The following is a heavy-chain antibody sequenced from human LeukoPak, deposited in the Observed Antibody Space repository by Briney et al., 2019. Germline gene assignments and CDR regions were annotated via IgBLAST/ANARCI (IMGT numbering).Heavy chain of an antibody. Sequence: SVKVSCKASGGTFSSYAISWVRQAPGQGLEWMGGILPIFRMTNYAEKFQGRVTITADESTTTAYLELNSLRSEDTAVYYCAICSSTWSGDRPDSWGQGSLVTVSS. CDR2: ILPIFRMT. D-gene: IGHD2-2*01. V-gene: IGHV1-69*01. CDR1: GGTFSSYA. J-gene: IGHJ4*02. CDR3: AICSSTWSGDRPDS.